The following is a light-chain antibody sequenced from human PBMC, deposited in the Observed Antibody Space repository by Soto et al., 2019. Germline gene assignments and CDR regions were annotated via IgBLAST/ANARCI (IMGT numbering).Light chain of an antibody. CDR1: SSDVGGYNY. CDR3: SSYTSSSTLWV. V-gene: IGLV2-14*01. J-gene: IGLJ3*02. CDR2: EVS. Sequence: QSVLTQPASVSGSPGQSITISCTGTSSDVGGYNYVSWYQQHPGKAPKLMIYEVSNRPSGVSNRFSGYKSGNTASLTISGLQAEDEADYYCSSYTSSSTLWVFGGGTQLTVL.